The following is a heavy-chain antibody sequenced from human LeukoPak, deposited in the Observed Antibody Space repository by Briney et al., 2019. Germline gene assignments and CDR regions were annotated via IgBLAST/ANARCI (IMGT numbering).Heavy chain of an antibody. CDR1: GFTFSSYA. Sequence: PGGSLRLSCAASGFTFSSYAMSWVRQAPGRGLEWVSDISGSGGNTYYADSVKGRFTISRDNSKNTLYLQMNSLRAEDTAVYYCAKDKGWGYSTYDFYGMDVWGQGTTVTVSS. D-gene: IGHD1-26*01. CDR3: AKDKGWGYSTYDFYGMDV. V-gene: IGHV3-23*01. J-gene: IGHJ6*02. CDR2: ISGSGGNT.